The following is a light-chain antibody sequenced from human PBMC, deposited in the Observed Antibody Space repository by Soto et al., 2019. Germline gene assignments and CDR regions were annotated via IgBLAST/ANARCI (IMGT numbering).Light chain of an antibody. CDR3: CSYTSTYTLV. CDR2: EVN. J-gene: IGLJ3*02. V-gene: IGLV2-14*01. Sequence: QSVLTQPASVSGSPGQSITISCTGTSSDIGTYNSVSWYQHHPGKAPKLLIFEVNDRPSGVSDRFSGSKSGNTASLTISGLQPEDEADYYCCSYTSTYTLVFGGGTKVTVL. CDR1: SSDIGTYNS.